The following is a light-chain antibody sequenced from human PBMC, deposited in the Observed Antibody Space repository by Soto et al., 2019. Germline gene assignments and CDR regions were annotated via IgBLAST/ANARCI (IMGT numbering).Light chain of an antibody. CDR2: AAS. Sequence: DIQMTQSPSSLSASVGDRVTITCQASQDISNYLNWYQQKPGKAPRLLIYAASSLQSGVPSRFSGSGSGTDFILTITSLQPEDSATYYCQQTYNMPRTFGPGTKVD. J-gene: IGKJ3*01. V-gene: IGKV1-39*01. CDR1: QDISNY. CDR3: QQTYNMPRT.